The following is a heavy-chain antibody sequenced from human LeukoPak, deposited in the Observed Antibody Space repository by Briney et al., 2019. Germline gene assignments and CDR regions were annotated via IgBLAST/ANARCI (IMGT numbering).Heavy chain of an antibody. V-gene: IGHV3-21*01. D-gene: IGHD5-24*01. Sequence: PGGSLGLSCAASGFTFSSYFMNWVRQAPGKGLEWVSSISSTSSYIYYADSVKGRFTISRDNAKNSLYLQMNSLRAEDTAVYYCARDQGDAYYYFDFWGQGTLVTVSS. CDR2: ISSTSSYI. CDR1: GFTFSSYF. CDR3: ARDQGDAYYYFDF. J-gene: IGHJ4*02.